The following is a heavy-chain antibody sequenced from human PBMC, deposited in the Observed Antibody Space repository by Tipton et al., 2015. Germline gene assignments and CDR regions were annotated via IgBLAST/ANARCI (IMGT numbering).Heavy chain of an antibody. J-gene: IGHJ4*02. D-gene: IGHD6-19*01. Sequence: TLSLTCTVSGGSIGGGLFRRWLLPYPRKGLEWIGFVYYRGYTNYNPSLTSRLTISVDKSRNQFSLHLKSVTAADTAVYYCARVKYSSGWYYFDYWGQGTLVTVSS. CDR2: VYYRGYT. CDR1: GGSIGGGLF. V-gene: IGHV4-31*03. CDR3: ARVKYSSGWYYFDY.